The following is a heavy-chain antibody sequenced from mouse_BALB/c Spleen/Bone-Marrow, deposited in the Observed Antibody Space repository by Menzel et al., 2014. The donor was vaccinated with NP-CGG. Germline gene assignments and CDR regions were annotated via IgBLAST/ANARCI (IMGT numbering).Heavy chain of an antibody. J-gene: IGHJ2*01. D-gene: IGHD2-3*01. CDR2: IWAGGST. V-gene: IGHV2-9*02. CDR1: GFSLTSYG. CDR3: ARDRGSYKDVGDY. Sequence: VKLQESGPGLVAPSQSLSITCTVSGFSLTSYGVHWVRQPPGKGLEWLGVIWAGGSTNYNSALMSRLSISKDNSESQVFLKMISLQTDDTAIYYCARDRGSYKDVGDYWGQGTTLTVSS.